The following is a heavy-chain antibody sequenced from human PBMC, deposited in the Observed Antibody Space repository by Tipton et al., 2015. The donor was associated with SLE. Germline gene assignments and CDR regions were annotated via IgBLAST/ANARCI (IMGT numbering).Heavy chain of an antibody. J-gene: IGHJ3*01. D-gene: IGHD3-22*01. CDR3: ARDLTYYYVSSGLGV. V-gene: IGHV3-21*01. Sequence: SLRLSCAASGFTFSSYSMNWVRQAPGKGLEWVSSISSSSSYIYYADSVKGRFTISRDNAKNSLYLQMNSLRAEDTAVYYCARDLTYYYVSSGLGVWGQGTMVTVSS. CDR1: GFTFSSYS. CDR2: ISSSSSYI.